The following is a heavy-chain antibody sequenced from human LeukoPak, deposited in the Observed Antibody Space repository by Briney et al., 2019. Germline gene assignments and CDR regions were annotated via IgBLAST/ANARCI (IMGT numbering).Heavy chain of an antibody. Sequence: SETLSLTCTVSGGSISSSSYYWGWIRQPPGKGLEWIGSIYYSGSTYYNPSLKSRVTISVDTSKNQFSLKLSSVTAADTAVYYCARVLWDYYDSSGYSQSAFDIWGQGTMVTVSS. CDR1: GGSISSSSYY. D-gene: IGHD3-22*01. V-gene: IGHV4-39*07. J-gene: IGHJ3*02. CDR3: ARVLWDYYDSSGYSQSAFDI. CDR2: IYYSGST.